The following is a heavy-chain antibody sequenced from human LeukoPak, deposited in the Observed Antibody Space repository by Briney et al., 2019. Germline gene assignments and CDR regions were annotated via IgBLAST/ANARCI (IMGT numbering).Heavy chain of an antibody. Sequence: PSETLSLTCTVSGYSISSGYYWGWIRQPPGKGLEWIGSIYHSGSTYYNPSLKSRVTISVDTSKNQFSLKLSSVTAADTAVYYCARSKWNYYYYMDVWGKGTTVTISS. CDR2: IYHSGST. D-gene: IGHD1-26*01. V-gene: IGHV4-38-2*02. CDR1: GYSISSGYY. J-gene: IGHJ6*03. CDR3: ARSKWNYYYYMDV.